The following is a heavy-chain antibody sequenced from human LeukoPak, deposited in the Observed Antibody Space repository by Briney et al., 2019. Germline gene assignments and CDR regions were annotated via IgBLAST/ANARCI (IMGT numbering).Heavy chain of an antibody. D-gene: IGHD5-24*01. CDR1: AFTFSSYA. CDR3: AKGGPQFFDY. CDR2: ISDNGDST. Sequence: GGSLRLSCAAFAFTFSSYAMSWVRQAPGKGLEWVSTISDNGDSTYYADSVKGRFAISRDNSKNTLYLQMNSLRAEDTAVYYCAKGGPQFFDYWGQGTLVTVSS. J-gene: IGHJ4*02. V-gene: IGHV3-23*01.